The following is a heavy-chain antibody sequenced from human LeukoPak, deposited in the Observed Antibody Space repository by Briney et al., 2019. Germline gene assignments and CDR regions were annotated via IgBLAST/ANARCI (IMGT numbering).Heavy chain of an antibody. D-gene: IGHD6-13*01. Sequence: ASVKVSCKASGYTFTGYYMHWVRQAPGQGLEWMGWINPNSGGTNYAQKFQGRVTMTRDTSISTAYMELSRLRSDDTAVYYCARDPPHIAAAPPDAFDIWGQGTMVTVSS. CDR3: ARDPPHIAAAPPDAFDI. CDR1: GYTFTGYY. CDR2: INPNSGGT. V-gene: IGHV1-2*02. J-gene: IGHJ3*02.